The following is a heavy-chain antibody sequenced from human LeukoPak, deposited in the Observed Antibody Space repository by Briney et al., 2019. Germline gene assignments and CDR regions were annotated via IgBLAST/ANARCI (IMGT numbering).Heavy chain of an antibody. CDR3: ATVGYGSGSNLFGDYFDY. D-gene: IGHD3-10*01. CDR1: GFTFSSYA. Sequence: GGSLRLSCAASGFTFSSYAMHWVRQAPGKGLEWVAVISYGGSNKYYADSVKGRFTISRDNSKNTLYLQMNSLRAEDTAVYYCATVGYGSGSNLFGDYFDYWGQGTLVSVSS. CDR2: ISYGGSNK. V-gene: IGHV3-30*04. J-gene: IGHJ4*02.